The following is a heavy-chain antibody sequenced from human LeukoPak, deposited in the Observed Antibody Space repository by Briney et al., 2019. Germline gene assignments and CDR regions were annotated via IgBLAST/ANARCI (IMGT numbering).Heavy chain of an antibody. V-gene: IGHV3-23*01. Sequence: GASLRLSCAASGFTFSSYVISWVRQAPGKGLEWVSGISGSGGGTYYADSVKGRFTISSDNSKNTVFLQMDRLRVEDTALYYCARDMASFDYWGQGTLVAVSS. D-gene: IGHD5-24*01. CDR2: ISGSGGGT. CDR1: GFTFSSYV. J-gene: IGHJ4*02. CDR3: ARDMASFDY.